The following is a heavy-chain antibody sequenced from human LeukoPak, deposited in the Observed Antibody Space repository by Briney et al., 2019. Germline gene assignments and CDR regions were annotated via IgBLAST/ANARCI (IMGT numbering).Heavy chain of an antibody. CDR1: GYSISSGYY. D-gene: IGHD1-26*01. Sequence: PSETLSLTCTVSGYSISSGYYWGWIRQPPGKGLEWIGSIYHSGSTYYNPSLKSRVTISVDTSKNQFSLKLSSVTAADTAVYYCARGVGDLKWELQENYFDYWGQGTLVTVSS. V-gene: IGHV4-38-2*02. CDR3: ARGVGDLKWELQENYFDY. CDR2: IYHSGST. J-gene: IGHJ4*02.